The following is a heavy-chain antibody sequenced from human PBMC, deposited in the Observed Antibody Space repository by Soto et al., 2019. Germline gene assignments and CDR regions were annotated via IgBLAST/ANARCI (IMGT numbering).Heavy chain of an antibody. J-gene: IGHJ6*02. CDR2: ISAYNGNT. Sequence: QVQLVQSGAEVKKPGASVKVSCKASGYTFTSYGISWVLQAPGQGLAWMGWISAYNGNTNYAQKLQGRVTMTTDTSTSTAYMELRSLRSDDTAVYYCARDHRRLWFGESKVSGMDVWGQGTTVTVSS. D-gene: IGHD3-10*01. CDR1: GYTFTSYG. V-gene: IGHV1-18*04. CDR3: ARDHRRLWFGESKVSGMDV.